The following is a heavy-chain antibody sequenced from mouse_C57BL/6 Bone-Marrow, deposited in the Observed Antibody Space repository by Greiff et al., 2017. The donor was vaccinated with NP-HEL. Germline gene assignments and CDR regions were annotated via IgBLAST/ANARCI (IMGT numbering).Heavy chain of an antibody. CDR2: IHPNSGST. J-gene: IGHJ2*01. V-gene: IGHV1-64*01. CDR1: GYTFTSYW. CDR3: ARRGITTVSSFDY. Sequence: QVQLQQPGAELVKPGASVKLSCKASGYTFTSYWMHWVKQRPGQGLEWIGMIHPNSGSTNYNEKFKSKATLTVDKSSSTAYMQLSSLTSEDSAVYYCARRGITTVSSFDYWGQGTTLTVSS. D-gene: IGHD1-1*01.